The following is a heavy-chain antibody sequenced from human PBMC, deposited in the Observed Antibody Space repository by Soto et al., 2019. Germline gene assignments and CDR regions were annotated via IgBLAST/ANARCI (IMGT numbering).Heavy chain of an antibody. CDR2: ISYDGSNK. CDR1: GFTFSSYA. J-gene: IGHJ4*02. D-gene: IGHD1-26*01. V-gene: IGHV3-30-3*01. CDR3: ARDGSGSYLDY. Sequence: QVQLVESGGGVVQPGRSLRLSCAASGFTFSSYAMYWVRQAPGKGLEWVAVISYDGSNKYYADSVKGRFTISRDNSKNTLYLQMNSLRAEDTAVYYCARDGSGSYLDYWGQGTLVTVSS.